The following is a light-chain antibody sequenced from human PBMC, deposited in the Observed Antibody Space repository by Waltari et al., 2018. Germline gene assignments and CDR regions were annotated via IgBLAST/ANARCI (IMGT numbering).Light chain of an antibody. Sequence: ETVVTQSPATLSMSPGERATLSCRTSQSIGSSLAWYQQSPGQAPRLLIYRASTRATGIPDRFSGSGSETEFTLTISSLQSGDIAVYYCQQYNNWPPGTFGQGTKVEI. CDR1: QSIGSS. CDR3: QQYNNWPPGT. CDR2: RAS. J-gene: IGKJ1*01. V-gene: IGKV3-15*01.